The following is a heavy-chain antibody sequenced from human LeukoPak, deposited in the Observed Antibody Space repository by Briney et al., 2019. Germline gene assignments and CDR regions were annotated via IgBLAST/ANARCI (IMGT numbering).Heavy chain of an antibody. D-gene: IGHD2-2*01. J-gene: IGHJ4*02. Sequence: SVKVSCKASGGTFSSYAISWVRQAPGQGLEWMGGIIPIFGTANYAQKFQGRVTITADESTSTAYMELSSLRSEDTAVYYCARAGESPGRYCSSTSCYAGGLDYWGQGTLATVSS. CDR1: GGTFSSYA. V-gene: IGHV1-69*13. CDR3: ARAGESPGRYCSSTSCYAGGLDY. CDR2: IIPIFGTA.